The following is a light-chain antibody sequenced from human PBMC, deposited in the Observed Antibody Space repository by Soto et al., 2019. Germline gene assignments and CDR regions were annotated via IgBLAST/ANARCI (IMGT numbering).Light chain of an antibody. Sequence: QSVLTQPASVSGSPGQSITISCTGTNSDIGGYNHVSWFQHHPGKAPKLMIFDVYNRPSGVSNRFSVSKSGNTASLTISGLQAEDEADYYCASYRSGNSWVFGGGTKLTVL. CDR2: DVY. CDR1: NSDIGGYNH. J-gene: IGLJ3*02. V-gene: IGLV2-14*03. CDR3: ASYRSGNSWV.